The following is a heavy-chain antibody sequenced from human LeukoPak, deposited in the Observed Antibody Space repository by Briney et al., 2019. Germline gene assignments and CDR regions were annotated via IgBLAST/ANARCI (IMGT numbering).Heavy chain of an antibody. CDR1: GFTFSSYS. Sequence: GGSLRLSCAASGFTFSSYSMHWVRQAPGKGLEWVAFIRYDGSNKYYADSVKGRFTISRDNAKNSLYLQMNSLRAEDTALYYCATDVGADWGQGTLVTVSS. V-gene: IGHV3-30*02. CDR3: ATDVGAD. CDR2: IRYDGSNK. J-gene: IGHJ4*02.